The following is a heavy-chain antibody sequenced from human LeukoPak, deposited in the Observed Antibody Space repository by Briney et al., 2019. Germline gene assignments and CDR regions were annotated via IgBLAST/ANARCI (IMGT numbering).Heavy chain of an antibody. D-gene: IGHD2-21*02. Sequence: SVKVSCKASGGTFSSYAISWVRQAPGQGLEWMGGIIPIFGTANYAQKFQGRVTITADESTSTAYMELSSLRSEDTAVYYCARALDPCGGDCYETHAFDIWGQGTMVTVS. CDR2: IIPIFGTA. CDR1: GGTFSSYA. V-gene: IGHV1-69*01. J-gene: IGHJ3*02. CDR3: ARALDPCGGDCYETHAFDI.